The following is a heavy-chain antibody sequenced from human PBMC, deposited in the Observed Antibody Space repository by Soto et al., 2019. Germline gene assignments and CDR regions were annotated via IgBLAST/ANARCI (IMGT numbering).Heavy chain of an antibody. Sequence: GGSLRLSCAASGFTFSSYGMHWVRQAPGKGLEWVAVIWYDGSNKYYADSVKGRFTISRDNSKNTLYLQMNSLRAEDTAVYYCARYGSGWYYYYYMDVWGKGTTVTVSS. CDR1: GFTFSSYG. J-gene: IGHJ6*03. D-gene: IGHD6-19*01. V-gene: IGHV3-33*08. CDR2: IWYDGSNK. CDR3: ARYGSGWYYYYYMDV.